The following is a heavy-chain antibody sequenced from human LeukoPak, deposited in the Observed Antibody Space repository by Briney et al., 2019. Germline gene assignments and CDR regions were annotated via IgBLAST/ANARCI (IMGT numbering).Heavy chain of an antibody. CDR2: ISYDGSNK. Sequence: PGGSLRLSCAASGFTFSSYGMHWVRQAPGKGLEWVAVISYDGSNKYYADSVKGRFTISRDNSKNTLYLQMNSLRAEDTAVYYCAKGEQQWLAPAYYFDYWARGPWSPSPQ. D-gene: IGHD6-19*01. CDR1: GFTFSSYG. V-gene: IGHV3-30*18. CDR3: AKGEQQWLAPAYYFDY. J-gene: IGHJ4*02.